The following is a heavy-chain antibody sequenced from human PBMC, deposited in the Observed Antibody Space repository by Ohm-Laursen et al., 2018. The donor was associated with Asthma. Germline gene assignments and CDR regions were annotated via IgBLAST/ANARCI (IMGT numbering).Heavy chain of an antibody. Sequence: SLRLSCSASGFTFSDYFMHWVRQGPGQGLVWISHIFPDGRHTNYADSVKGRFTISRDDAKNTIYLQMNSLRVDDTAVYYCARGNLEGLQWGQGTLVTVSS. CDR3: ARGNLEGLQ. CDR2: IFPDGRHT. V-gene: IGHV3-74*01. D-gene: IGHD5-24*01. CDR1: GFTFSDYF. J-gene: IGHJ4*02.